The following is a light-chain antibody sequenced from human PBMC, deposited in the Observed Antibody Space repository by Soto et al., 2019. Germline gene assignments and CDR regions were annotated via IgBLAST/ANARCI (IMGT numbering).Light chain of an antibody. Sequence: EIVLTQSPATLSLSPGERATLSCMASQSVSSYLAWYQQKPGQAPRLLIYDASNRATGIPARFSGSGSGTDFTLTISSLQSEDFALYYCQQYNDWPLTFGQGTKVDIK. V-gene: IGKV3-11*01. J-gene: IGKJ1*01. CDR2: DAS. CDR1: QSVSSY. CDR3: QQYNDWPLT.